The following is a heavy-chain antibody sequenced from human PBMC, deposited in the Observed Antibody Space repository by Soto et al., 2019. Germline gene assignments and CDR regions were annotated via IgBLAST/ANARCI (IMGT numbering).Heavy chain of an antibody. D-gene: IGHD1-26*01. CDR1: GFTFSSYG. Sequence: QVQLVESGGGVVQPGRSLRLSCAASGFTFSSYGMHWVRQAPGKGLEWVAVISYDGSNKYYADSVKGRFTISRDNSKNTLYLQMNSLRAEDTAVYYCATVWEPRGYWGQGTLVTVSS. V-gene: IGHV3-30*03. CDR2: ISYDGSNK. J-gene: IGHJ4*02. CDR3: ATVWEPRGY.